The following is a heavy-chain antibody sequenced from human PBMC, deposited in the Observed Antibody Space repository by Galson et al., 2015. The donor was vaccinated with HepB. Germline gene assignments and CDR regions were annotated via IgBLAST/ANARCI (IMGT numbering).Heavy chain of an antibody. CDR1: GFAFSSYD. Sequence: LRLSCAASGFAFSSYDVHWVRQATGKGLEWVSSIGPSGDTYYPDSVKGRFTISRENAKNSLYLQMNSLRAGDTAVYYCARGGGGSFYYFDYWGQGTLVSVSS. V-gene: IGHV3-13*01. CDR3: ARGGGGSFYYFDY. CDR2: IGPSGDT. J-gene: IGHJ4*02. D-gene: IGHD2-15*01.